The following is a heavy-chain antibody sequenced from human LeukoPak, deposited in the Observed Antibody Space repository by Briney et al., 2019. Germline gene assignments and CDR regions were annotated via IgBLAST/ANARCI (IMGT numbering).Heavy chain of an antibody. CDR3: AKGGPLVPDYFDY. J-gene: IGHJ4*02. V-gene: IGHV3-30*02. Sequence: GGSLRLSCAASGFTFSSYAMSWVRQAPGKGLDWVAFIRYDGSNKYYADSVKGRFTISRDNAKNSLYLQMNSLRAEDTALYYCAKGGPLVPDYFDYWGQGTLVTVSS. CDR1: GFTFSSYA. CDR2: IRYDGSNK.